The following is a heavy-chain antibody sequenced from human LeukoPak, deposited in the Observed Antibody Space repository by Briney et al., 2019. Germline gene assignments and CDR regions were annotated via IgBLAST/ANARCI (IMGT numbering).Heavy chain of an antibody. CDR2: IYYSGST. V-gene: IGHV4-59*11. D-gene: IGHD3/OR15-3a*01. CDR3: ARRTGYLNYYYYYYMDV. J-gene: IGHJ6*03. CDR1: GGSISSHH. Sequence: SETLSLTCSVSGGSISSHHWSWIRQPPGKGLEGIGYIYYSGSTKYNPSLKSRITISVDTSRNQFSLKLRSVTAADSAVYYCARRTGYLNYYYYYYMDVWGNGTTVTVSS.